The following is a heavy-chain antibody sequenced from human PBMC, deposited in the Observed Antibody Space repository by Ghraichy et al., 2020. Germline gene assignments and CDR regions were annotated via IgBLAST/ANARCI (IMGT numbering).Heavy chain of an antibody. CDR3: ARDLAGRKGSYYYYYDMDV. CDR2: ISRSSSSI. CDR1: GFTFSSYE. Sequence: GGSLRLSCTASGFTFSSYEMNWVRQAPGKGLEWVSYISRSSSSISYADSVKGRFTISRDNAKNSLYLQMNSLRAEDTAVYYCARDLAGRKGSYYYYYDMDVWGQGTTVTVSS. J-gene: IGHJ6*02. D-gene: IGHD1-26*01. V-gene: IGHV3-48*03.